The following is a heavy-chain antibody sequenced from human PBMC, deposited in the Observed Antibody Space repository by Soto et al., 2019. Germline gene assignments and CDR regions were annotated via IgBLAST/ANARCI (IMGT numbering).Heavy chain of an antibody. CDR2: ISSNGGST. D-gene: IGHD6-19*01. Sequence: GGSLRLSCSASGFTFSSYAMHWVRQAPGKGLEYVSAISSNGGSTYYADSVKGRFTISRDNSKNTLYLQMSSLRAEDTAVYYCARGEGSGWPKNWFDPWGQGTLVTVSS. V-gene: IGHV3-64D*08. J-gene: IGHJ5*02. CDR1: GFTFSSYA. CDR3: ARGEGSGWPKNWFDP.